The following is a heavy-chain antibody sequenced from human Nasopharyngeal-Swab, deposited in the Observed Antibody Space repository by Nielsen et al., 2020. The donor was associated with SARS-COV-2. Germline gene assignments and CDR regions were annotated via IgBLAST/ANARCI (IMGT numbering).Heavy chain of an antibody. D-gene: IGHD3-9*01. CDR3: ARVKILTGYSYFDY. CDR2: INPNSGGT. J-gene: IGHJ4*02. V-gene: IGHV1-2*02. CDR1: GYTFTGYY. Sequence: ASVKVSCKASGYTFTGYYMHWVRQAPGQGLEWMGWINPNSGGTNYAQKFQGRVTMTRDTSTSTVYMELSSLRSEDTAVYYCARVKILTGYSYFDYWGQGTLVTVSS.